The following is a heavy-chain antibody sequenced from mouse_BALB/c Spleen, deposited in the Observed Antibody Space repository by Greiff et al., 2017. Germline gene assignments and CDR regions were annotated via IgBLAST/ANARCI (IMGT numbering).Heavy chain of an antibody. CDR1: GYAFSSYW. V-gene: IGHV1-80*01. J-gene: IGHJ2*01. CDR3: ARSAYDYDYFDY. CDR2: IYPGDGDT. D-gene: IGHD2-4*01. Sequence: VQLQQSGAELVRPGSSVKISCKASGYAFSSYWMNWVKQRPGQGLEWIGQIYPGDGDTNYNGKFKGKATLTADKSSSTAYMQLSSLTSEDSAVYFCARSAYDYDYFDYWGQGTTLTVAS.